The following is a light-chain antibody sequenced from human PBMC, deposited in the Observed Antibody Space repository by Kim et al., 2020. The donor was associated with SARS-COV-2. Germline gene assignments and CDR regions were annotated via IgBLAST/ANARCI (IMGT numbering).Light chain of an antibody. Sequence: QSALTQPASVSGSPGQSITISCTGTSSDVGGYNYVSWYQQHPGKAPKLMIYDVSKRPSGVSNRFSGSKSGNTASLTISGLQAEDEADYYCSSYTSSSTDVFGTVTKVTV. CDR1: SSDVGGYNY. V-gene: IGLV2-14*01. CDR3: SSYTSSSTDV. J-gene: IGLJ1*01. CDR2: DVS.